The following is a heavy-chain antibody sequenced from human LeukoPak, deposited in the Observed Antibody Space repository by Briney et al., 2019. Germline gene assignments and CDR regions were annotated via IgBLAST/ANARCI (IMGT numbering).Heavy chain of an antibody. J-gene: IGHJ3*02. Sequence: GESLKISCKGSGYSFTSYCNSWGRQMPRKDLEWMGRIDPSDSYNNYRPSFQSHVTISADKSISTAYLQLSSLKASDTAMYYCARLRVRGVIGAFDIWGQGTMVTVSS. CDR3: ARLRVRGVIGAFDI. CDR2: IDPSDSYN. CDR1: GYSFTSYC. V-gene: IGHV5-10-1*01. D-gene: IGHD3-10*01.